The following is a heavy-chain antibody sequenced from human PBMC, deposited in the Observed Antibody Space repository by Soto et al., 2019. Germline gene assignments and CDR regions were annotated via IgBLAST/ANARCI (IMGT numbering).Heavy chain of an antibody. Sequence: QLQLQESGPGLVKPSETLSLTCTVSGGSISSSSYYWGWIRQPPGKGLEWIGSIYYSGSTYYNPSLKSRVTISVDTSKNQFSLKLSFVTAADTAVYYCARHAFTTTVTIGVNFDYWGQGTLVTVSS. V-gene: IGHV4-39*01. CDR3: ARHAFTTTVTIGVNFDY. D-gene: IGHD4-17*01. CDR2: IYYSGST. J-gene: IGHJ4*02. CDR1: GGSISSSSYY.